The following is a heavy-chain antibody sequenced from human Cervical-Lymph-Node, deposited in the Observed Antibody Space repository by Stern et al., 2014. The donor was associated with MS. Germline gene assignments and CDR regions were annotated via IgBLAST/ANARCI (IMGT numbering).Heavy chain of an antibody. V-gene: IGHV3-49*05. CDR3: TTSIFGVVALGWFDP. J-gene: IGHJ5*02. CDR1: GFTFGDYA. CDR2: IRSKAYGGTT. Sequence: EVHLVESGGGLVKPGRSLRLSCTASGFTFGDYAMSWFRQAPGKGLEWVGFIRSKAYGGTTEYAPSGKGRFTISRDDSKSIAYLQMNSLKTEDTAVYYCTTSIFGVVALGWFDPWGQGTLVTVSS. D-gene: IGHD3-3*01.